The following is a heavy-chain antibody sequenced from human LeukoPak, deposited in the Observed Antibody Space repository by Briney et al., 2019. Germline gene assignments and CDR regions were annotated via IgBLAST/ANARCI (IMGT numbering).Heavy chain of an antibody. CDR1: GFTFSSYT. CDR3: VKGGSYGPFDY. J-gene: IGHJ4*02. D-gene: IGHD3-16*01. V-gene: IGHV3-64D*06. Sequence: GGSLRLSCSASGFTFSSYTMHWIRKAQGEGLESVSAISSNGGSTYYADSVKGRFTISRDNSKNTLYLQMSSLRVEDTAVYYCVKGGSYGPFDYWGQGTLVTVSS. CDR2: ISSNGGST.